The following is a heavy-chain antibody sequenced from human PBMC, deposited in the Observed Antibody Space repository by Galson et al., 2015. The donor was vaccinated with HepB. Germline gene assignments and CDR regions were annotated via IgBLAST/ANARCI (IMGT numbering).Heavy chain of an antibody. CDR3: TRAGDGYNYYFDY. Sequence: SVKLSCTASGYTFTSYGISWVRQAPGQGLEWIGWISAYNGNTNYAQNLQGRVTMTTDTSTSTDYMQLRSLRSDDTAVYYCTRAGDGYNYYFDYWGQGTLVTVSS. CDR1: GYTFTSYG. V-gene: IGHV1-18*04. J-gene: IGHJ4*02. D-gene: IGHD5-24*01. CDR2: ISAYNGNT.